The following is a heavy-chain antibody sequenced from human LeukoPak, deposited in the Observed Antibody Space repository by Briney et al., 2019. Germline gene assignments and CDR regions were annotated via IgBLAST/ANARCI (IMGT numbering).Heavy chain of an antibody. CDR1: GFTFSSYG. D-gene: IGHD3-22*01. CDR3: ARYYDSSGVPPPPDY. V-gene: IGHV3-33*01. J-gene: IGHJ4*02. Sequence: GGSLRLSCAASGFTFSSYGMHWVRQAPGKGLEWVAVIWYDGSNKYYADSVKGRFTISRDNSKNTLYLQMNSLRAEDTAVYYCARYYDSSGVPPPPDYWGQGTLVTVSS. CDR2: IWYDGSNK.